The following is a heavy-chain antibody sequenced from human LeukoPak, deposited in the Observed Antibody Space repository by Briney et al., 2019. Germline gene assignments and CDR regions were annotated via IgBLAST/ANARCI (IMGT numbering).Heavy chain of an antibody. CDR2: IRYDGSNK. CDR1: GFTFSSYG. CDR3: ARIVVVITTPEYFDY. Sequence: GGSLRLSCAASGFTFSSYGMHWVRQAPGKGLEWVAFIRYDGSNKYYADSVKGRFTISRDNSKNTLYLQMNSLRAEDTAVYYCARIVVVITTPEYFDYWGQGTLVTVSS. D-gene: IGHD3-22*01. V-gene: IGHV3-30*02. J-gene: IGHJ4*02.